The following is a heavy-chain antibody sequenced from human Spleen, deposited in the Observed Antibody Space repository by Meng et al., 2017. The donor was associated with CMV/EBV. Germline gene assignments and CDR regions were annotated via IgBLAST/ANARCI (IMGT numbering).Heavy chain of an antibody. CDR2: ISYDGSNK. CDR3: ARDIDRWSGSDYGMDV. V-gene: IGHV3-30*03. CDR1: GFGFSTYW. Sequence: GESLKISCAASGFGFSTYWMTWVRQAPGKGLEWVAVISYDGSNKYYADSVKGRFTISRDNSKNTLYLQMNSLRAEDTAVYYCARDIDRWSGSDYGMDVWGQGTTVTVSS. D-gene: IGHD3-3*01. J-gene: IGHJ6*02.